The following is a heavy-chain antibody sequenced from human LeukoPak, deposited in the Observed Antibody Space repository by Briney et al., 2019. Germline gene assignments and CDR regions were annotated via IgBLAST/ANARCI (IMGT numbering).Heavy chain of an antibody. CDR3: AKGALNYYYMDV. J-gene: IGHJ6*03. Sequence: GGSLRLSCAASAFSFSTDWMSWVRQAPGKGLEWVSGISWNSGSIGYADSVKGRFTISRDNAKNSLYLQMNSLRAEDTALYYCAKGALNYYYMDVWGKGTTVTVSS. V-gene: IGHV3-9*01. CDR2: ISWNSGSI. CDR1: AFSFSTDW.